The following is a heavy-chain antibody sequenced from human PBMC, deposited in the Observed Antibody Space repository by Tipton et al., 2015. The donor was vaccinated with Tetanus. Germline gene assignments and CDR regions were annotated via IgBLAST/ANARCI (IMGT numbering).Heavy chain of an antibody. V-gene: IGHV4-39*07. D-gene: IGHD1-26*01. CDR1: GGSINSGTDY. Sequence: TLSLTCSVSGGSINSGTDYWGWVRQPPGKGLDWIGSVYYNGDTFYTPSLKSRVTISLDAAKNQFSLKLNSVTAADTAIYYCARDHRLSASYAGWFDPWGQGTLVTVSS. CDR2: VYYNGDT. J-gene: IGHJ5*02. CDR3: ARDHRLSASYAGWFDP.